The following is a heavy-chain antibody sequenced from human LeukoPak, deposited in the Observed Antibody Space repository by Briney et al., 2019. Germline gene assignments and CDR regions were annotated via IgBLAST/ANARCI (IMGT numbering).Heavy chain of an antibody. CDR1: GDSITSTLYY. CDR3: ARARRGYSSSPFDP. J-gene: IGHJ5*02. Sequence: PSQTLSLTCTVSGDSITSTLYYWSWIRQHPGKGLEWIGYIYHSGSTYYNPSLKSRVTISVDRSKNQFSLKLSSVTAADTAVYYCARARRGYSSSPFDPWGQGTLVTVSS. D-gene: IGHD6-13*01. CDR2: IYHSGST. V-gene: IGHV4-31*03.